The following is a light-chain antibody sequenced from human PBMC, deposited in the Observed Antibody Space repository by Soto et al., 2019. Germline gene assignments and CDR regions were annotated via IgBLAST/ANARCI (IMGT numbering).Light chain of an antibody. CDR1: KSVSSY. CDR2: DAS. J-gene: IGKJ5*01. V-gene: IGKV3-11*01. Sequence: EIVLTQSPATLSLSPGERATLSCRASKSVSSYLAWYQQKPGQAPRLLISDASKRATGIPGRFSGSGSGTDFTLTISSLEPEDFAVYYCQQRSNWPVTFGQGTRLEIK. CDR3: QQRSNWPVT.